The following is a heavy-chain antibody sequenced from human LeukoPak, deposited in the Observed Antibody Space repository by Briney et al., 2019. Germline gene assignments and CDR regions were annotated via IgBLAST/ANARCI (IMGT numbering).Heavy chain of an antibody. CDR1: GYTFTGYY. D-gene: IGHD2-2*01. J-gene: IGHJ2*01. Sequence: ASVKVSCKASGYTFTGYYMHWVRQAPGQGLEWMGWINPNSGGTNYAQKFQGWVTMTRNTSISTAYMELSSLRSEDTAVYYCAKGSKKYWYFDLWGRGTLVTVSS. CDR2: INPNSGGT. V-gene: IGHV1-2*04. CDR3: AKGSKKYWYFDL.